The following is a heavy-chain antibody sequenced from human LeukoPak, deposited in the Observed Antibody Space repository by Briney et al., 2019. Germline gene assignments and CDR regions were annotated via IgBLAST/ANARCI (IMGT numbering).Heavy chain of an antibody. CDR1: GFTFSSSA. J-gene: IGHJ6*02. Sequence: GGSLRLSCAASGFTFSSSAMSWVRQAPGKGLEWVSAIGGSGGSTYYAASVKGRFTISRDNSKNTLFLQMNSLRAEDTAIYYCAKVDGDYYYYGMDVWGQGTTVTVSS. V-gene: IGHV3-23*01. D-gene: IGHD4-17*01. CDR3: AKVDGDYYYYGMDV. CDR2: IGGSGGST.